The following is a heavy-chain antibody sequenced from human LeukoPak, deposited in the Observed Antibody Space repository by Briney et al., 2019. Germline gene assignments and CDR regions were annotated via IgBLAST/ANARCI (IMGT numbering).Heavy chain of an antibody. CDR1: GDSVSSNSVA. Sequence: QTLSLTCAISGDSVSSNSVAWNWIRQSPSRGLEWLGRIYYRSKWYNDYAVSVESRITVNPDTTKNRFSLQLNSVTPEDTAVYYCARERGGNNYGYVFDYWGQGTLVTVSS. D-gene: IGHD5-18*01. CDR2: IYYRSKWYN. J-gene: IGHJ4*02. CDR3: ARERGGNNYGYVFDY. V-gene: IGHV6-1*01.